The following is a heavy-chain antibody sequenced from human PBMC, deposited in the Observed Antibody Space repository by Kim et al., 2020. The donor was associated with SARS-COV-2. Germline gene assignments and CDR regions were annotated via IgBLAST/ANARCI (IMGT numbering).Heavy chain of an antibody. Sequence: GGSLRLSCAASGFTFSGAAMHWVRQASGKGLEWIGRIRNKANNYATEYVASVKGRFTFSRDDSKNTAFLHMNSLKTEDTAVYYYTTRGSSDDYWGQGTLVTVSS. D-gene: IGHD3-16*01. J-gene: IGHJ4*02. V-gene: IGHV3-73*01. CDR3: TTRGSSDDY. CDR2: IRNKANNYAT. CDR1: GFTFSGAA.